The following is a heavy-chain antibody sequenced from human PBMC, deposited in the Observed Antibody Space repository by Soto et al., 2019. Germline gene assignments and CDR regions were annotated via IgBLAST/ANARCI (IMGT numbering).Heavy chain of an antibody. J-gene: IGHJ4*01. CDR1: GFPFSNAW. D-gene: IGHD1-26*01. V-gene: IGHV3-15*07. CDR2: VKSKTDGGSS. Sequence: GGSLRLSCVASGFPFSNAWINWVRQVPGKGLERVGRVKSKTDGGSSDYAAAVKGRFAVSRDDSRHIVYLQMNSLKIEDTGVYYCTTDSRTTLPEIRFDYWGHGTQVTVSS. CDR3: TTDSRTTLPEIRFDY.